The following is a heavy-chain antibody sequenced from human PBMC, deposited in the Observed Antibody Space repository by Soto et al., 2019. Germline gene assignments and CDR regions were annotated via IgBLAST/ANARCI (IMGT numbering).Heavy chain of an antibody. CDR2: INPNSGGT. D-gene: IGHD2-2*02. J-gene: IGHJ6*03. CDR1: GYTFTGYY. Sequence: ASVKVSCKASGYTFTGYYMRWARQAPGQGLEWMGWINPNSGGTNYAQKFQGWVTMTRDTSISTAYMELSRLRSDDTAVYYCARDRGLYPSVYMDVWGKGTTVTVSS. CDR3: ARDRGLYPSVYMDV. V-gene: IGHV1-2*04.